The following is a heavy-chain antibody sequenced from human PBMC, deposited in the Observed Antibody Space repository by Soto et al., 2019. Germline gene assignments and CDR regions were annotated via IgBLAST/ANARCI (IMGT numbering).Heavy chain of an antibody. D-gene: IGHD6-13*01. CDR1: GGSISSGGYY. Sequence: QVQLQESGPGLVKPSQTLSLTCTVSGGSISSGGYYWSWIRQHPGKGLEWIGCIYYSGSTYYNPSLKSRVTISVDTSKNQFSLKLSSVTAADTAVYYCARDSYSSSWKDAFDIWGQGTMVTVSS. CDR3: ARDSYSSSWKDAFDI. V-gene: IGHV4-31*03. CDR2: IYYSGST. J-gene: IGHJ3*02.